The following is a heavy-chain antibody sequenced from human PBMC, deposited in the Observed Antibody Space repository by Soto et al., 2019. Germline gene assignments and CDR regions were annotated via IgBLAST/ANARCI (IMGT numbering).Heavy chain of an antibody. CDR3: AKDDYSNPGSWFDP. J-gene: IGHJ5*02. CDR1: GSTFDDYS. CDR2: ISWNSVSI. Sequence: GGSLRLSCAASGSTFDDYSMHWVRQAPGKGLEWVSGISWNSVSIGYADSVKGRFTISRDNAKNSLYLQMNSLRAEDTAVYYCAKDDYSNPGSWFDPWGQGTLVTVSS. V-gene: IGHV3-9*01. D-gene: IGHD4-4*01.